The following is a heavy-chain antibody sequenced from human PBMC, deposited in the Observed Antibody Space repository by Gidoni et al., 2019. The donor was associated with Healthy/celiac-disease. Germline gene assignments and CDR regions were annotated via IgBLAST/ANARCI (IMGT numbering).Heavy chain of an antibody. CDR1: GGTFSSYA. D-gene: IGHD5-12*01. J-gene: IGHJ4*02. CDR2: IIPILGIA. V-gene: IGHV1-69*09. CDR3: ARDQGGYDSYYFDY. Sequence: QVQQVQSGAEVKKTGSAVKVSCKASGGTFSSYAISWVRQAPGQGLEWMGRIIPILGIANYAQKFQGRVTITADKSTSTAYMELSSLRSEDTAVYYCARDQGGYDSYYFDYWGQGTLVTVSS.